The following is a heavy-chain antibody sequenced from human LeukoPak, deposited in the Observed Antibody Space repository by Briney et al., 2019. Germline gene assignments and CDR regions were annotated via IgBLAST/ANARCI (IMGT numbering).Heavy chain of an antibody. CDR1: GGSISSGGYY. D-gene: IGHD1-7*01. Sequence: SETLSLTCTVSGGSISSGGYYWSWIRQPPGKGLEWIGEINHSGSTNYNPSLKSRVTISVDTSKNQFSLKLSSVTAADTAVYYCARGFIGTRPFVYWGQGALVTVSS. V-gene: IGHV4-39*07. CDR2: INHSGST. CDR3: ARGFIGTRPFVY. J-gene: IGHJ4*02.